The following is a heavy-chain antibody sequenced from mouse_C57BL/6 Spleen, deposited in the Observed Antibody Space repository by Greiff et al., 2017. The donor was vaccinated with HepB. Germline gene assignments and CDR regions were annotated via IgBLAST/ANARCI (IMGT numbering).Heavy chain of an antibody. CDR2: INPSSGYT. Sequence: VQLQQSGAELARPGASVKMSCKASGYTFTSYTMHWVKQRPGQGLEWIGYINPSSGYTKYNQKFKDKATLTADKSSSTAYMQLSSLTSEDSAVYYCARELGRWYFDYWGQGTTLTVSS. CDR1: GYTFTSYT. V-gene: IGHV1-4*01. J-gene: IGHJ2*01. CDR3: ARELGRWYFDY. D-gene: IGHD4-1*01.